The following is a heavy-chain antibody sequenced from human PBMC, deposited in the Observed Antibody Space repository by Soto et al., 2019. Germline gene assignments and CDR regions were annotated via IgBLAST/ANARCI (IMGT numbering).Heavy chain of an antibody. J-gene: IGHJ5*02. CDR3: AKGLGYCSGGSCLNWFDP. CDR1: GFTFSSYA. V-gene: IGHV3-23*01. D-gene: IGHD2-15*01. Sequence: GGSLRLSCAASGFTFSSYAMSWVRQAPGKGLEWVSAISGSGGSTYYADSVKGRFTISRDNSKNTLYLQMNSLRAEDTAVYYCAKGLGYCSGGSCLNWFDPWGQGTLVTVSS. CDR2: ISGSGGST.